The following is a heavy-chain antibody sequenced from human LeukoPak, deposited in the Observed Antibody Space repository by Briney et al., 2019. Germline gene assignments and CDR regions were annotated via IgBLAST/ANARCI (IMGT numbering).Heavy chain of an antibody. CDR3: ARHIYGDYFDH. V-gene: IGHV4-61*02. CDR2: IYTSGST. CDR1: GGSISSGSYY. D-gene: IGHD4-17*01. Sequence: SETLSLTCTVSGGSISSGSYYWSWIRQPAGKGLEWIGRIYTSGSTNYNPSLKSRVTISVDTSKNQFSLKLSSVTAADTAVYYCARHIYGDYFDHWGQGTLVTVSS. J-gene: IGHJ4*02.